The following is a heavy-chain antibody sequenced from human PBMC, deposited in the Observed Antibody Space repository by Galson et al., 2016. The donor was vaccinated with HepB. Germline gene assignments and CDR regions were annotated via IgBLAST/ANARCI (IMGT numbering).Heavy chain of an antibody. Sequence: LRLSCAASGFTFSSYDMHWVRQAPGKGLEWVAVIWYDGGNKYYADSVKGRFTISRDNSKNTLYLQMNSLRGEDTAVYYCAKDLSSGGYPYYFDTWGLGTLVTVSS. V-gene: IGHV3-33*06. J-gene: IGHJ5*02. CDR2: IWYDGGNK. CDR1: GFTFSSYD. D-gene: IGHD6-19*01. CDR3: AKDLSSGGYPYYFDT.